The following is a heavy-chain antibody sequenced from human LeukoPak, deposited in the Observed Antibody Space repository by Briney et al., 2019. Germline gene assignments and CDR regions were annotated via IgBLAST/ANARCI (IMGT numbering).Heavy chain of an antibody. Sequence: SETLSLTCAVYGGSFSGYYWSWIRQPPGKGLEWIGEINHSGSTNYNPSLKSRVTISVDTSKNQFSLKLSSVTAADTAVYYCARGGGVWGSYRLFDYWGQGTLVIVSS. CDR2: INHSGST. CDR1: GGSFSGYY. CDR3: ARGGGVWGSYRLFDY. D-gene: IGHD3-16*02. V-gene: IGHV4-34*01. J-gene: IGHJ4*02.